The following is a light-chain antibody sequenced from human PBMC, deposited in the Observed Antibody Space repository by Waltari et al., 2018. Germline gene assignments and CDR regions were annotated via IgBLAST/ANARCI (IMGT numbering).Light chain of an antibody. Sequence: QSALTQPRSVSGSPGQSVTISCTGTSSDVGGYNYVSWYQQRPGKAPTLIIYDVDKRPSGVPGRFSGSNSDNTASLTISGLQTEDEADYYCSSYAKTLIVVFGGGTKLTVL. CDR3: SSYAKTLIVV. CDR1: SSDVGGYNY. CDR2: DVD. V-gene: IGLV2-11*01. J-gene: IGLJ2*01.